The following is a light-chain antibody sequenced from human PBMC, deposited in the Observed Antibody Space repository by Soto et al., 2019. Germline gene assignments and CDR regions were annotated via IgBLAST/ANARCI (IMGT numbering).Light chain of an antibody. CDR2: DVS. Sequence: QSALTQPRSVSGSPGQSVTISCTGTSSDVGGYNYVSWYQQHPGKAPKLTIYDVSNRPSWVSDRISGSKSGNTASLTISGLQAEDEADYYCCSYAGSYTFVFGTGTKLTVL. CDR3: CSYAGSYTFV. J-gene: IGLJ1*01. CDR1: SSDVGGYNY. V-gene: IGLV2-11*01.